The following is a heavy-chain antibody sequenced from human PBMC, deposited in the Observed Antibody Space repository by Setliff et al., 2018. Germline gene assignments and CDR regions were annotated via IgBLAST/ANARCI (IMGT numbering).Heavy chain of an antibody. CDR2: INPKSGVT. J-gene: IGHJ6*03. Sequence: GASVKVSCKTSGYTFTGYFIHWVRQAPRQGLEWLGWINPKSGVTSYAQSFQGRIAMTRDTSINTVYMELNSLTSDDAAVYFCAREWGLQGATSYYYFYNYINVWGKGTKVTVSS. V-gene: IGHV1-2*02. D-gene: IGHD1-26*01. CDR1: GYTFTGYF. CDR3: AREWGLQGATSYYYFYNYINV.